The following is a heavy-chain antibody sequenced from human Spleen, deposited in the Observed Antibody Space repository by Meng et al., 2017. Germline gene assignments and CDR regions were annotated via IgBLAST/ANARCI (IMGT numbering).Heavy chain of an antibody. J-gene: IGHJ4*02. CDR3: ARDQAVAGLEVGDY. D-gene: IGHD6-19*01. CDR2: IKQDGSEK. Sequence: GESLKISCAASGFTFSSYWMSWVRQAPGKGLEWVANIKQDGSEKYYVDSVKGRFTISRDNAKNSLYLQMNSLRAEDTAVYYCARDQAVAGLEVGDYGGQGTLVTVSS. V-gene: IGHV3-7*01. CDR1: GFTFSSYW.